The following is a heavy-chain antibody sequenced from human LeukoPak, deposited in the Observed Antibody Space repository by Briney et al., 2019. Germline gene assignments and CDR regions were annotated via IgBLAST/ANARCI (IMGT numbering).Heavy chain of an antibody. CDR1: GYSFTSYW. D-gene: IGHD5-18*01. CDR3: ARAIRVDTAMGDFDY. J-gene: IGHJ4*02. V-gene: IGHV5-51*01. CDR2: IYPGDADT. Sequence: GESLQISCKGSGYSFTSYWIGWVRQMPGKGLEWMGIIYPGDADTRYSPSFQGQVTISADKSISTAYLQWSSLKASDTAMYYCARAIRVDTAMGDFDYWGQGTLVTVSS.